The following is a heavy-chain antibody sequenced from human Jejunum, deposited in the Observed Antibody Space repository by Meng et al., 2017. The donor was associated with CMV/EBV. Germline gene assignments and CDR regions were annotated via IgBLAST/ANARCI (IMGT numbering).Heavy chain of an antibody. D-gene: IGHD6-25*01. CDR3: ARDSGSWHYYFDY. Sequence: QVQLVQSGDEVKKPGGSVKVCCKTSGYTFTSYGISWVRQAPGQGLEWMGWIGAYNYHTKYAQKLQDRVTVTIDIPTATGYLELTSLTSDDTAVYYCARDSGSWHYYFDYWGQGTLVTVSS. CDR1: GYTFTSYG. V-gene: IGHV1-18*01. J-gene: IGHJ4*02. CDR2: IGAYNYHT.